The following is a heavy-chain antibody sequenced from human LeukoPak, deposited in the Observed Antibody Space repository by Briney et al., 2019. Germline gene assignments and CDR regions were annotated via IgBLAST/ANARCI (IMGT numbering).Heavy chain of an antibody. J-gene: IGHJ4*02. CDR3: ARDEAGREMPTGL. CDR2: ISYDGSNK. CDR1: GFTFSSYA. D-gene: IGHD5-24*01. V-gene: IGHV3-30-3*01. Sequence: GSLRLSCAASGFTFSSYAMHWVRQAPGKGLEWVAVISYDGSNKYYADSVKGRFTISRDNSKNTLYLQMNSLRAEDTAVYSCARDEAGREMPTGLWGQGTLVTVS.